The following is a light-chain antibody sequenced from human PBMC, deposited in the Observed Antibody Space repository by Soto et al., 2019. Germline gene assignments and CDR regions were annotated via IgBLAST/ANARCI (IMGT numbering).Light chain of an antibody. CDR3: QQYGSSGT. CDR1: QDISNY. CDR2: DAS. V-gene: IGKV1-33*01. Sequence: DIQMTQSPSSLSASVGDRVTITCQASQDISNYVNWYQQKPGKAPKLLIYDASNLEAGVPSRFSGSGSGTDFTLTISRLEPEDFAVYYCQQYGSSGTFGQGTKVDIK. J-gene: IGKJ1*01.